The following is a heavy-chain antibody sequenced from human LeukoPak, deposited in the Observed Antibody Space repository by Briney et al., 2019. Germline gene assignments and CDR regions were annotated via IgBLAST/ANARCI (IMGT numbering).Heavy chain of an antibody. D-gene: IGHD1-1*01. Sequence: SETLXLTCSVSGDSISSGRNYWGWIRQSPGKGLEWIASIYSSGNTHSNPSLKSRVSISVDTSKNQVSLKLYSVTAPDAAIYYCARHLSGTTMSHYFDFWGQGTLVTVSS. V-gene: IGHV4-39*01. CDR2: IYSSGNT. CDR1: GDSISSGRNY. J-gene: IGHJ4*02. CDR3: ARHLSGTTMSHYFDF.